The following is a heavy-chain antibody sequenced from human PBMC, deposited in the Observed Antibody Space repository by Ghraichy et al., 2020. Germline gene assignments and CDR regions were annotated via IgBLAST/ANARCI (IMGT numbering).Heavy chain of an antibody. D-gene: IGHD5-24*01. V-gene: IGHV3-7*03. CDR2: IKPDGSEN. CDR1: GFNFTASW. Sequence: GGSLRLSCVASGFNFTASWMNWVRQAPGKWLEWVAGIKPDGSENYHVDSVEGRFTISRDNAKNSLYLQMNSLRVEDTAVYYCARDRAYKCFDYWGQGILVSVSS. J-gene: IGHJ4*02. CDR3: ARDRAYKCFDY.